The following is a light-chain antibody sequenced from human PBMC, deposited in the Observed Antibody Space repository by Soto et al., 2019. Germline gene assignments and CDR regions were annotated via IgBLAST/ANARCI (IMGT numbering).Light chain of an antibody. CDR1: SSNIGAGYD. J-gene: IGLJ3*02. V-gene: IGLV1-40*01. CDR3: QSYDSSLSHWL. CDR2: DNS. Sequence: QSVLTQPPSVSGAPGQRVTISCSGTSSNIGAGYDVHWYQQLPGTAPKLLIYDNSNRLSGVPDRFSGSKSGTSASLAITGLQAEDEADYYCQSYDSSLSHWLFGGGTQLTVL.